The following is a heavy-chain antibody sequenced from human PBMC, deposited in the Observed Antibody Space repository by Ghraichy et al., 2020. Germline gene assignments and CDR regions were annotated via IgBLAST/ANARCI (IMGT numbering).Heavy chain of an antibody. CDR2: IWYDGSNK. V-gene: IGHV3-33*01. CDR1: GFTFSSYG. Sequence: GESLNISCAASGFTFSSYGMHWVRQAPGKGLEWVAVIWYDGSNKYYADSVKGRFTISRDNSKNTLYLQMNSLRAEDTAVYYCAREMDWVVPAASKSQNYYYYGMDVWGQGTTVTVSS. CDR3: AREMDWVVPAASKSQNYYYYGMDV. J-gene: IGHJ6*02. D-gene: IGHD2-2*01.